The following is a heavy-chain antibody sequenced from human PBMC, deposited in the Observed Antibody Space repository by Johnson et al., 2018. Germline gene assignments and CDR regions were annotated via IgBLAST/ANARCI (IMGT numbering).Heavy chain of an antibody. Sequence: VQLVETGGGLVKPGGSLRLSCAASGFTFSDHYMSWIRQAPGKGLEWLSYISNSGSTIYYAASVKGRFTISRDNAKNSLYLQMNSLTAEDTAVYYCARDSRALYDSSNNFDYLSQGTLVTVSS. CDR2: ISNSGSTI. D-gene: IGHD3-16*01. CDR3: ARDSRALYDSSNNFDY. CDR1: GFTFSDHY. J-gene: IGHJ4*02. V-gene: IGHV3-11*01.